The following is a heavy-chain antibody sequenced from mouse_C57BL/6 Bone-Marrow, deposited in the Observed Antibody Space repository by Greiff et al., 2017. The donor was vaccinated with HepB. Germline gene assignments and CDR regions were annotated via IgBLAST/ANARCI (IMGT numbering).Heavy chain of an antibody. CDR1: GFTFSDFY. CDR2: SRNKANDYTT. Sequence: EVKVVESGGGLVQSGRSLRLSCATSGFTFSDFYMEWVRQAPGKGLEWIAASRNKANDYTTEYSASVKGRFIVSRDTSQSILYLQMNALRAEDTAIYYCARDAWGPYWYFDVWGTGTTVTVSS. CDR3: ARDAWGPYWYFDV. V-gene: IGHV7-1*01. J-gene: IGHJ1*03.